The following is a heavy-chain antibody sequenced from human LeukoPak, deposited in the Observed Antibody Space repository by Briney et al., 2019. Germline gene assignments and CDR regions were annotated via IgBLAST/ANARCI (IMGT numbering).Heavy chain of an antibody. D-gene: IGHD6-19*01. CDR3: AKDRGFSSGWWA. J-gene: IGHJ5*02. CDR2: ISGSGGST. Sequence: GGSLRLSCAASGFTFSSYAMSWVRQAPGKGLEWVSAISGSGGSTYYADSVKGRFTISRDDSKNTLYLQMNILRAEETAVYYCAKDRGFSSGWWAWGQGTLVTVSS. CDR1: GFTFSSYA. V-gene: IGHV3-23*01.